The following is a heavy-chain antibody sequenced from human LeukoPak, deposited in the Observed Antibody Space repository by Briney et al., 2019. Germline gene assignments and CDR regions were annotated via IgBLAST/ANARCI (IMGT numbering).Heavy chain of an antibody. J-gene: IGHJ4*02. V-gene: IGHV4-34*01. Sequence: SETLSLTCAVYGGSFSGYYRSWIRQPPGKGLEWIGEINHSGSTNYNPSLKSRVTISVDTSKNQFSLKLSSVTAADTAVYYCARVALRLRGYPFDYWGQRTLVTVSS. CDR1: GGSFSGYY. D-gene: IGHD3-10*01. CDR3: ARVALRLRGYPFDY. CDR2: INHSGST.